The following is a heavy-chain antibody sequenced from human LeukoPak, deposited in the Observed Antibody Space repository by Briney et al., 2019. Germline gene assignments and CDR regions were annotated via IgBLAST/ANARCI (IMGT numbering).Heavy chain of an antibody. V-gene: IGHV3-7*01. Sequence: GGSLILSCAASGFTFSSYWMSWVRQAPGKWLEWVANIKQDGSEKYYVDSVKGRFTISRDNAKNSLSLQMHSLRAEDTALYYCPSSETDILTGSSYYYSGMDVWGQGTTVTVSS. D-gene: IGHD3-9*01. CDR3: PSSETDILTGSSYYYSGMDV. CDR1: GFTFSSYW. J-gene: IGHJ6*02. CDR2: IKQDGSEK.